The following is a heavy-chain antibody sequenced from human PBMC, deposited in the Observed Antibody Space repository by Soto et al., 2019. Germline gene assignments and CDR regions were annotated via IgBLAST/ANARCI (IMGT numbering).Heavy chain of an antibody. CDR3: ARHVPAAGYYYGMDV. CDR1: GGTFSSYA. Sequence: SVKVSCKASGGTFSSYALSWVRQAPGQGLEWMGGFIPIFGTANYAQKFQGRVTITAAESTSTAYMELSSLRSEDTAVYYCARHVPAAGYYYGMDVWGQGTTVTVSS. D-gene: IGHD2-2*01. V-gene: IGHV1-69*13. J-gene: IGHJ6*02. CDR2: FIPIFGTA.